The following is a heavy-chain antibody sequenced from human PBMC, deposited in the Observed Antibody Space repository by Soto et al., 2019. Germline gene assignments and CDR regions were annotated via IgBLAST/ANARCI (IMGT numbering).Heavy chain of an antibody. CDR1: GGSINSGRSS. CDR3: VRESTTSGPNWFDT. V-gene: IGHV4-30-2*01. J-gene: IGHJ5*02. Sequence: SETLSLTCSVSGGSINSGRSSWNWIRQPPGKGLEWIAYIYHSGSTYYNPSLKSRVTISVDRSENQFSLKLTSVTAADTAVYYCVRESTTSGPNWFDTWGPGILVTVSS. D-gene: IGHD1-1*01. CDR2: IYHSGST.